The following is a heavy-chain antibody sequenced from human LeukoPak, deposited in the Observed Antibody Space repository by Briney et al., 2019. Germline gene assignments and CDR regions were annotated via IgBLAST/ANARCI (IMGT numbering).Heavy chain of an antibody. Sequence: GGSLRLSCAASGLTFSSYAMSWVRQAPGKGLEWVSAISGSGGSTYSADSVKSRFTISRDNSKNTLYLQINSLRAEDTAVYYCAKPISSGWYSFDYWGQGTLVTVSS. CDR1: GLTFSSYA. D-gene: IGHD6-19*01. J-gene: IGHJ4*02. CDR3: AKPISSGWYSFDY. CDR2: ISGSGGST. V-gene: IGHV3-23*01.